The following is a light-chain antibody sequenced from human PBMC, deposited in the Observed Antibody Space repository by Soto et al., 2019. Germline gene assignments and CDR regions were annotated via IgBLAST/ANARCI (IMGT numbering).Light chain of an antibody. J-gene: IGLJ1*01. V-gene: IGLV2-14*01. Sequence: QSALTQPASVSGSPGQSITISCTGTSSDIDTYNYVSWYQQHPGKAPKLIIYEVTNRPSGVSNRFSGSKSGDTAFLTISGLRAEDEADYYCSSYTSSTDYVFGTGTKLTVL. CDR1: SSDIDTYNY. CDR2: EVT. CDR3: SSYTSSTDYV.